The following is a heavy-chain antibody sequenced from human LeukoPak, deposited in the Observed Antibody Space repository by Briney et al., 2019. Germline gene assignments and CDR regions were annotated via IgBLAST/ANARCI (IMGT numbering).Heavy chain of an antibody. D-gene: IGHD1-7*01. CDR2: IYYSGST. Sequence: SETLSLTCTVSGGSISSGDYYWSWLRQPPGKGLEWIGYIYYSGSTYYNPSLKSRVTVSLDTSKNQFSLTLSSVTAADTAVYYCAKGGWNYGWFDPWGQGTLVTVSS. J-gene: IGHJ5*02. CDR1: GGSISSGDYY. V-gene: IGHV4-30-4*08. CDR3: AKGGWNYGWFDP.